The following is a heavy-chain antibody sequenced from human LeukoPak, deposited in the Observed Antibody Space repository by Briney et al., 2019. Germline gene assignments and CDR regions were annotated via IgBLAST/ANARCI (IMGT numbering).Heavy chain of an antibody. J-gene: IGHJ6*03. CDR3: ATDRGKYYYMDV. Sequence: ASVKVSCKASGYTLTGLSMHWVRQAPGKGLEWMGGFDPEDGETIYAQKFQGRVTITADTSTDTAYMELSVLRSQETAVYYCATDRGKYYYMDVWGKGTPVTVSS. CDR1: GYTLTGLS. V-gene: IGHV1-24*01. CDR2: FDPEDGET.